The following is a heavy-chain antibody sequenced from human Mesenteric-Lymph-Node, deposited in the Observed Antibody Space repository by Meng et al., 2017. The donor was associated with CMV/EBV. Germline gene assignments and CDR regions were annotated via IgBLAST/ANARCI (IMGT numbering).Heavy chain of an antibody. D-gene: IGHD5-18*01. CDR1: GGSISSSSYY. J-gene: IGHJ4*02. Sequence: QLQLQESGPGLVKPSETLSLTCTVSGGSISSSSYYWGWIRQPPGKGLEWIGYIYYSGSTYYYNPSLKTRVTISVDTSKNQFSLKLSSVTAADTAVYYCARHSALLVTNFEYWGQGTLVTVSS. CDR3: ARHSALLVTNFEY. V-gene: IGHV4-39*01. CDR2: IYYSGSTY.